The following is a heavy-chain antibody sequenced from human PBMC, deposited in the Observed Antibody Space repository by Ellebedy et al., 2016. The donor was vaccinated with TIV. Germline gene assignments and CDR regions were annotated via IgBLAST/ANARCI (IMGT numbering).Heavy chain of an antibody. CDR2: IYYSGIA. V-gene: IGHV4-59*08. J-gene: IGHJ6*02. CDR3: ARHVEMEWLLSPVYGMDV. Sequence: SETLSLTCSVSGGSISSYYWSWVRQSPGKGLEWIGNIYYSGIANYNPSLKSRVTISVDTSKNQSSLKLSSVTAADTAVYYCARHVEMEWLLSPVYGMDVWGQGTTVTVSS. CDR1: GGSISSYY. D-gene: IGHD3-3*01.